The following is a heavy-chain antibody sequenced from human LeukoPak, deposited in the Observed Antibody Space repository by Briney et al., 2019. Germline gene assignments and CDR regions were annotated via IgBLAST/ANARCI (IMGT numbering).Heavy chain of an antibody. J-gene: IGHJ6*03. CDR2: INPNSGGT. CDR3: AREGGEVATLVNYYYYYMDV. V-gene: IGHV1-2*02. CDR1: GNTVSGQY. D-gene: IGHD5-12*01. Sequence: ASVKVSCKTSGNTVSGQYMHWVRQAPGQGLEWMGWINPNSGGTNYAQKFQGRVTMTRDTSISTAYMGLSRLRSDDTAVYYCAREGGEVATLVNYYYYYMDVWGKGTTVTVSS.